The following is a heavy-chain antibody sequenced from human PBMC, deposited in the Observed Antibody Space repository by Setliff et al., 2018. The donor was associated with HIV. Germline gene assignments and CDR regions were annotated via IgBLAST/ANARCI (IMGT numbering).Heavy chain of an antibody. CDR3: ASKIFCTNGVCLDAFDI. J-gene: IGHJ3*02. D-gene: IGHD2-8*01. CDR1: GYTFTGYY. CDR2: INPNSGGT. Sequence: GASVKVSCKASGYTFTGYYMHWVRQAPGQGLEWMGRINPNSGGTNHAQKFQGRVTMTRDTSISTAYMELSRLRSDDTAVYYCASKIFCTNGVCLDAFDIWGQGTEVTVSS. V-gene: IGHV1-2*06.